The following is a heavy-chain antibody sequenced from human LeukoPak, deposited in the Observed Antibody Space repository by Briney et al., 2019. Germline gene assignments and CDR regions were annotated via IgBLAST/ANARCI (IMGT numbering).Heavy chain of an antibody. CDR1: GGSISSSSYY. Sequence: PSETLSLTCTVSGGSISSSSYYWGWIRQPPGKGLEWIGSIYYSGSTYYNPSLKSRVTISVDTSKNQFSLKLSSVTAADTAVYYCARLPARDYYDLPNWLDPWGQGTLVTVSS. D-gene: IGHD3-22*01. CDR3: ARLPARDYYDLPNWLDP. V-gene: IGHV4-39*01. J-gene: IGHJ5*02. CDR2: IYYSGST.